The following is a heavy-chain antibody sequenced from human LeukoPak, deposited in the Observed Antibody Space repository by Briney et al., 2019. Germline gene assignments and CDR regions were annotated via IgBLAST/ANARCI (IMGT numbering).Heavy chain of an antibody. CDR3: ARTTLVDPRQSPFAS. CDR1: GYSFTKHW. V-gene: IGHV5-51*01. CDR2: IYPGDSGA. D-gene: IGHD2-15*01. J-gene: IGHJ4*02. Sequence: PGESLKISCETSGYSFTKHWIGWVRQTPGKGLEWMGIIYPGDSGARYSPSFQGQVTISADKSIGTAYLQWSSLRASDSAIYYCARTTLVDPRQSPFASWGQGTLVTVSS.